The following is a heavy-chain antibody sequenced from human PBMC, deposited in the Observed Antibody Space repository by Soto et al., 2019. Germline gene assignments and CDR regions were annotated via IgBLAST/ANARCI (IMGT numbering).Heavy chain of an antibody. V-gene: IGHV4-59*01. CDR1: GGSISTYF. Sequence: SETLSLTCTVSGGSISTYFWNWIRQPPGKGLEWIGYSDYSGSTKYNPSLKSRVTISVDTSKNQFSLKLSSVTAADTAVYYCARDRWFDPWGQGTLVTVS. J-gene: IGHJ5*02. CDR3: ARDRWFDP. CDR2: SDYSGST.